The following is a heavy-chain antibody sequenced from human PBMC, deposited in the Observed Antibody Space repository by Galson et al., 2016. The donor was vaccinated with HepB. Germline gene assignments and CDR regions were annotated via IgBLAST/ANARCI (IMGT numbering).Heavy chain of an antibody. V-gene: IGHV3-11*06. CDR1: RFSVGDYY. Sequence: SLRLSCAASRFSVGDYYMNWIRQAPGKGLEWVSYVSGTSSDTSYADSVKGRFTISRDNSDNTLYLHMNSLRAEDTAVYYCARARYSSSWFGDFDYWGQGTLVIVSS. CDR2: VSGTSSDT. D-gene: IGHD6-19*01. CDR3: ARARYSSSWFGDFDY. J-gene: IGHJ4*02.